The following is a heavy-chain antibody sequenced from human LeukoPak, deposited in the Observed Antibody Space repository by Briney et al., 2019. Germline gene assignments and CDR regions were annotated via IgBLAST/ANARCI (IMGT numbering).Heavy chain of an antibody. J-gene: IGHJ4*02. V-gene: IGHV4-39*07. Sequence: SETLSLTCTVSGGSISSSSYYWGWIRQPPGKGLEWIGSIYYSGSTYYNPSLKSRVTISVDTSKNQFSLKLSSVTASDTAVYYCAKTNPWEMEYYFDYRGQGTLVTVSS. CDR1: GGSISSSSYY. CDR2: IYYSGST. D-gene: IGHD1-1*01. CDR3: AKTNPWEMEYYFDY.